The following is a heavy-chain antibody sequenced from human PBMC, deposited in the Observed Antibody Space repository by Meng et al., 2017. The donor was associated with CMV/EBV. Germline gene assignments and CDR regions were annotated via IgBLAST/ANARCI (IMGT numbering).Heavy chain of an antibody. CDR3: ARDNRIAVADIFDY. D-gene: IGHD6-19*01. CDR2: IYYSGST. V-gene: IGHV4-39*07. J-gene: IGHJ4*02. CDR1: GGSVSSGSYY. Sequence: GSLRLSCTVSGGSVSSGSYYWGWIRQPPGKGLEWIGSIYYSGSTYYNPSLKSRVTISVDTSKNQFSLKLSSVTAADTAVYYCARDNRIAVADIFDYWGQGTLVTVSS.